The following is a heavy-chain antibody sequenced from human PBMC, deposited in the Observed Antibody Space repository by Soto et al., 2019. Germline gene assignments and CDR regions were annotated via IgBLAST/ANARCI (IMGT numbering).Heavy chain of an antibody. CDR2: IYWNDDK. Sequence: SGPTLVNPTQTLTLTCTLSGFSLSTTGMCVSWIRQPPGKALEWLALIYWNDDKRYSPSLKSRLTITKDTSKNQVVLTMTNMDPVDTATYYCAHRRVTAIRNWFDPWGQGTLVTVSS. V-gene: IGHV2-5*08. D-gene: IGHD2-21*02. CDR3: AHRRVTAIRNWFDP. CDR1: GFSLSTTGMC. J-gene: IGHJ5*02.